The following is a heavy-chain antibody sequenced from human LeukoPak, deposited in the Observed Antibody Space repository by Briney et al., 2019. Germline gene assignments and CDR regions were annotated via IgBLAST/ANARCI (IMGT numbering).Heavy chain of an antibody. Sequence: GGSLRLSCEASGFTLGNYGMTWVRQTPGQKLEWVSGISAGGHDRNYADSVKGRFTISRDNSRGTVYLQMDRLRADDTAFYYCARDFRLGGTTGWINWGQGTLVIVSS. CDR3: ARDFRLGGTTGWIN. D-gene: IGHD1/OR15-1a*01. CDR1: GFTLGNYG. J-gene: IGHJ4*02. CDR2: ISAGGHDR. V-gene: IGHV3-23*01.